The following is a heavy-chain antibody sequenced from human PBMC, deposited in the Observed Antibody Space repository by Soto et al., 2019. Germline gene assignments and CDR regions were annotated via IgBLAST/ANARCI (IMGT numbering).Heavy chain of an antibody. CDR1: GFTFSSYA. D-gene: IGHD3-10*01. CDR2: INWNGGRT. Sequence: VQLVESGGGVVQPGRSLRLSCAASGFTFSSYAMHWVRQAPGKGLEWVSGINWNGGRTGYADSVKGRFTISRDNAKNSLYLQMNSLRAEDTALYSCARGYGDGLWGRGTLVTVSS. CDR3: ARGYGDGL. V-gene: IGHV3-20*04. J-gene: IGHJ2*01.